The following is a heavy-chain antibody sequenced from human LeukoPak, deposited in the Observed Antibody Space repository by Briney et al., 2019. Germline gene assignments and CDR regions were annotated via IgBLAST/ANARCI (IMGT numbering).Heavy chain of an antibody. Sequence: PGGSLRLSCAAPGFTFSSYWMCWVRQAPGKGLVWVSRIYSDGSSTSYADSVKGRFTISRDNAKNTLYLQMNSLRAEDTAVYYCARDRRITMFRGVSSAPDYWGQGTLVTVSS. CDR1: GFTFSSYW. J-gene: IGHJ4*02. V-gene: IGHV3-74*01. D-gene: IGHD3-10*01. CDR2: IYSDGSST. CDR3: ARDRRITMFRGVSSAPDY.